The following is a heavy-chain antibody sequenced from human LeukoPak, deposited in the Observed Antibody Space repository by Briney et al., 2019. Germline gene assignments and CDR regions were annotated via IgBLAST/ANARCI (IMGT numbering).Heavy chain of an antibody. D-gene: IGHD3-22*01. CDR1: GGSFSGYY. CDR3: ARWGSSGYYYYFGY. Sequence: SETLSLTCAVYGGSFSGYYWSWIRQPPGKGLEWIGEINHSGSTNYNPSLKSRVTISVDTSKNQFSLKLSSVTAADTAVYYCARWGSSGYYYYFGYWGQGTLVTVSS. V-gene: IGHV4-34*01. CDR2: INHSGST. J-gene: IGHJ4*02.